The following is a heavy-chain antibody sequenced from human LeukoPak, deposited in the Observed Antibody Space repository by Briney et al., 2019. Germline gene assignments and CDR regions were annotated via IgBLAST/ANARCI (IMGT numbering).Heavy chain of an antibody. CDR2: ISWNSGSI. CDR1: GGSISSYY. D-gene: IGHD2-2*01. Sequence: LSFTCTVSGGSISSYYWSWIRQPPGKGLEWVSGISWNSGSIGYADSVKGRFTISRDNAKNSLYLQMNSLRAEDTALYYCAKASMFDIVVVPAAFDAFDIWGQGTMVTVSS. J-gene: IGHJ3*02. CDR3: AKASMFDIVVVPAAFDAFDI. V-gene: IGHV3-9*01.